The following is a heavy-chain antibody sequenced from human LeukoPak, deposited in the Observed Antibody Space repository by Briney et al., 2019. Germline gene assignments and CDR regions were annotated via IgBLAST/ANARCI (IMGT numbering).Heavy chain of an antibody. V-gene: IGHV3-30*04. J-gene: IGHJ4*02. CDR3: AIPLVPTVSTFDY. CDR1: RFTFSSYA. Sequence: TGGSLRLSCAASRFTFSSYAMSWVRQAPGKGLEWVALISYDGGNINYVDSVKGRFTISRDNSKNTLYLQMNSLRRDDTAVYYCAIPLVPTVSTFDYWGQGTLVTVSS. D-gene: IGHD5-12*01. CDR2: ISYDGGNI.